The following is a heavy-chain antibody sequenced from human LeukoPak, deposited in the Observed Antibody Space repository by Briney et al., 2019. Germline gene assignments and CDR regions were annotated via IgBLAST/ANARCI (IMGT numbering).Heavy chain of an antibody. D-gene: IGHD3-10*01. J-gene: IGHJ4*02. CDR2: ISGSGGNT. Sequence: GGSLRLSCAASGFTFSRYAMSWVRQSPGKGLEWVSAISGSGGNTYSADSVKGRCTISRDNSLQTLFLHVNSLRAEDTAVYYCARDPYYYGSGRGDYYFDYWGQGTLVTVSS. V-gene: IGHV3-23*01. CDR1: GFTFSRYA. CDR3: ARDPYYYGSGRGDYYFDY.